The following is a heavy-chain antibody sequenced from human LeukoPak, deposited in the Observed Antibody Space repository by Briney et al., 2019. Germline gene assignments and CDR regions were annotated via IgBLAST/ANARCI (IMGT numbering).Heavy chain of an antibody. D-gene: IGHD5-12*01. Sequence: ASVKVSCKASGYTFTSYGISWVRQAPGQGLEWMGWINPNSGGTNYAQKFQGRVTMTRDTSISTAYMELSRLRSDDTAVYYCAMQHSGYDSFDYWGQGTLVTVSS. CDR1: GYTFTSYG. J-gene: IGHJ4*02. CDR2: INPNSGGT. CDR3: AMQHSGYDSFDY. V-gene: IGHV1-2*02.